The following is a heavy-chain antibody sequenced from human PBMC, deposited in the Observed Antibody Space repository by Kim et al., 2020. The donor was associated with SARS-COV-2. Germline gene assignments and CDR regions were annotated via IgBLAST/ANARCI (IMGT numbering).Heavy chain of an antibody. Sequence: KGRFTISRDNSKNTLYLQMNSLRAEDTAVYYCAKGGSWQQLSSYYYGMDVWGQGTTVTVSS. D-gene: IGHD6-13*01. V-gene: IGHV3-23*01. CDR3: AKGGSWQQLSSYYYGMDV. J-gene: IGHJ6*02.